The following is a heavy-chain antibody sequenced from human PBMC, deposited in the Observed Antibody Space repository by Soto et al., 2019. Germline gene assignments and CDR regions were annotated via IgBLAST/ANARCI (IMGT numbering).Heavy chain of an antibody. J-gene: IGHJ6*03. Sequence: ASVKVSCKASGYTFTSYAMHWVRQAPGQRLEWMGWINAGNGNTKYSQKFQGRVTITRDTSASTAYMELSSLRSEDTAVYYCARRGIPSSSWYYYYYYMDVWGKGTTVTVSS. CDR3: ARRGIPSSSWYYYYYYMDV. CDR2: INAGNGNT. V-gene: IGHV1-3*01. D-gene: IGHD6-13*01. CDR1: GYTFTSYA.